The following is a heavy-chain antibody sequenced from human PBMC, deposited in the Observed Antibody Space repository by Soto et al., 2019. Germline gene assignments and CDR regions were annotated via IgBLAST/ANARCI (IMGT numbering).Heavy chain of an antibody. D-gene: IGHD2-8*02. J-gene: IGHJ4*02. CDR3: ARAKITGLFDY. Sequence: QVQLQQWGAGLLKPSETLSLTCAVYGGSFSGYYWTWIRQPPGTGLEWIGEINHSGSTNYNPSLKSRATISVDTSKNPFSLKLTSVTAADTAVYYCARAKITGLFDYWGQGTLVTVSS. CDR1: GGSFSGYY. V-gene: IGHV4-34*01. CDR2: INHSGST.